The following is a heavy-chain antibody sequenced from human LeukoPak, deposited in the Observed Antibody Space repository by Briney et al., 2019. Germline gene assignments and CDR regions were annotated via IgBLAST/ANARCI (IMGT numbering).Heavy chain of an antibody. Sequence: ASVKLSCTASGYTFTGYYMHWVRQAPGQGLEWMGWTNPNSGGANDEQKFQGRVTMTRDTSISTAYMELSRLRSDDTAVYYCARVIRSGWYYYYGMDVWGQGTTVTVSS. CDR2: TNPNSGGA. D-gene: IGHD6-19*01. CDR1: GYTFTGYY. V-gene: IGHV1-2*02. J-gene: IGHJ6*01. CDR3: ARVIRSGWYYYYGMDV.